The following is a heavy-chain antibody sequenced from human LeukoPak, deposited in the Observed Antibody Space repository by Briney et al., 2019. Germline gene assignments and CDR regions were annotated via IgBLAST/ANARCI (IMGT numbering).Heavy chain of an antibody. CDR3: ARDLIVGTTSPYYFDY. CDR1: GFTFSTSG. J-gene: IGHJ4*02. V-gene: IGHV3-30*12. Sequence: PGGSLRLSCAASGFTFSTSGMHWVRQAPGKGLEWVAVISYDGSNKYYADSVKGRFTISRDNSKNTLYLQMNSLRVEDTAVYYCARDLIVGTTSPYYFDYWGQGTLVTVSS. D-gene: IGHD1-26*01. CDR2: ISYDGSNK.